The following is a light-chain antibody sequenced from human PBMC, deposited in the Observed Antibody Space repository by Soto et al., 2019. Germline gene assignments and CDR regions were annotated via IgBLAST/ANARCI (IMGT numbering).Light chain of an antibody. J-gene: IGLJ2*01. CDR2: QVT. Sequence: QSVLTQPASVSGSLGQSITISCTGTTRDIAGYNYISWYQQLPGKAPKLMIYQVTIRPSGVSDRFSGSKSGNTASLTISGVRPEDEADYYCCSYTDIALDVVFGGGTKLTVL. CDR1: TRDIAGYNY. V-gene: IGLV2-14*01. CDR3: CSYTDIALDVV.